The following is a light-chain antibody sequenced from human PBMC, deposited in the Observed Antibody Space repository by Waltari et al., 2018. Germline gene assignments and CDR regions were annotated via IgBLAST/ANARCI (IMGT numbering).Light chain of an antibody. Sequence: QSVLTQPPSVSAAPGQRVTISCSGGSSNIGNNSVSWYRQFPGTAPKLLLYENTQRPSGIPCRFSGSKSGTAATLDITGLQAGDEADYYCGTWDSSLSGAVFGGGTHLTVL. CDR2: ENT. V-gene: IGLV1-51*02. CDR1: SSNIGNNS. CDR3: GTWDSSLSGAV. J-gene: IGLJ7*01.